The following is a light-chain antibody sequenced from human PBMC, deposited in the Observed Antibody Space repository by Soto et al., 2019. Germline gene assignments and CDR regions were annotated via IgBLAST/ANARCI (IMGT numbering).Light chain of an antibody. CDR2: GAS. CDR1: QSVDSK. V-gene: IGKV3-15*01. J-gene: IGKJ1*01. CDR3: QHYSNWLWT. Sequence: EIVMTQSPATLFVSPGERATLSCRASQSVDSKLAWYQQKPGQGPRLLIYGASSRATGIPARFSGSGSGTEFTLTISSLQSEDFAVYYCQHYSNWLWTFGQGTKVEIK.